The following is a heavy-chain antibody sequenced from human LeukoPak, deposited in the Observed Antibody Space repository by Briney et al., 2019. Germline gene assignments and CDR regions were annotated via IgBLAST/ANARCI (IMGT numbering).Heavy chain of an antibody. CDR1: GFTFSSYA. Sequence: PGGSLRLSCAASGFTFSSYAMSWVRQAPGKGLEWVSAISGSGGSTYYADSVKGRFTISRDNSKNTLYLQMNSLRAEDTAVYYCAKGGYSYAPFPYYYGMDVWGQGTTVTVSS. D-gene: IGHD5-18*01. CDR3: AKGGYSYAPFPYYYGMDV. V-gene: IGHV3-23*01. CDR2: ISGSGGST. J-gene: IGHJ6*02.